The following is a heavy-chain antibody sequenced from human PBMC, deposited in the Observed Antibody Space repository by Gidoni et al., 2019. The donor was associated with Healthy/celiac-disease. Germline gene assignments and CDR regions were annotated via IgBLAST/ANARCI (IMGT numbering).Heavy chain of an antibody. D-gene: IGHD6-19*01. Sequence: QGQLVHSGAEVKKPGASVKVSCKASGYTFASYYMPWVRHVPGQGLAWMGLINPSGGSTSYAQKFQGRVTMTRGTSTSTVYMELSSLRSEDTAVYYCARELVGAGAGKNYGMDVWGQGTTVTVSS. CDR2: INPSGGST. J-gene: IGHJ6*02. V-gene: IGHV1-46*01. CDR3: ARELVGAGAGKNYGMDV. CDR1: GYTFASYY.